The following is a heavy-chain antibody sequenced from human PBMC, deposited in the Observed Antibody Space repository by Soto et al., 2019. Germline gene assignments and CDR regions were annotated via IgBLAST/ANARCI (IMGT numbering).Heavy chain of an antibody. D-gene: IGHD5-12*01. Sequence: SETLSLTCTVSGGSISSSSYYWGWIRQPPGKGLEWIGSIYYSGSTNYNPSLKSRVTISVDTSKNQFSLKLSSVTAADTAVYYCARQGYSGYDSSYYYMDVWGKGTTVTVSS. CDR1: GGSISSSSYY. V-gene: IGHV4-39*01. CDR2: IYYSGST. J-gene: IGHJ6*03. CDR3: ARQGYSGYDSSYYYMDV.